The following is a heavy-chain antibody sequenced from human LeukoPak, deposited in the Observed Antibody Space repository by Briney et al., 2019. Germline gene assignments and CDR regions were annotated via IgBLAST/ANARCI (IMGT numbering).Heavy chain of an antibody. CDR1: EFTFSRYG. V-gene: IGHV3-30*02. CDR2: IRYDGSNK. J-gene: IGHJ2*01. Sequence: WGSLRLSCAASEFTFSRYGMHWVRQAPGKGLEWVAFIRYDGSNKYYADSVKGRFTISRDNSKNTLHLQMNSLRAEDTAVYYCAKDLYSSGWYSPWYFDLWGRGTLVTVSS. D-gene: IGHD6-19*01. CDR3: AKDLYSSGWYSPWYFDL.